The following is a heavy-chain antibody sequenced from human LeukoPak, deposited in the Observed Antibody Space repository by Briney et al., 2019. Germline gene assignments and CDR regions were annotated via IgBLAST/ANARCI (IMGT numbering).Heavy chain of an antibody. V-gene: IGHV3-21*01. CDR2: ISSSSSYI. D-gene: IGHD4-23*01. CDR1: GFTFSSYS. CDR3: ARENYGGNYHDAFDI. J-gene: IGHJ3*02. Sequence: SGRSLRLSCAASGFTFSSYSMNWVRQAPGKGLEWVSSISSSSSYIYYADSVKSRFTISRDNAKNSLYLQMNSLRAEDTAVYYCARENYGGNYHDAFDIWGQGTMVTVSS.